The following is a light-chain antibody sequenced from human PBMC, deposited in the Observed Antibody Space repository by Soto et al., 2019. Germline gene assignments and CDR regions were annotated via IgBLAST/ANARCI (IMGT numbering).Light chain of an antibody. CDR3: ATWDSSLGAVV. Sequence: QSVLTQPPSVSAAPGQEVTIACSGSNSNIGIEYVAWYQHLPGTAPKLVIYDNDKRPSGIPDRFSGSKSGTSATLGITGLQTGDEADYYCATWDSSLGAVVFGGGTELTVL. CDR2: DND. CDR1: NSNIGIEY. J-gene: IGLJ3*02. V-gene: IGLV1-51*01.